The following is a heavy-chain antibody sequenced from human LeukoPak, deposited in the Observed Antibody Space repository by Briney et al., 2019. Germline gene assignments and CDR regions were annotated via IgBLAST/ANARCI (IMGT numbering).Heavy chain of an antibody. J-gene: IGHJ2*01. V-gene: IGHV3-21*01. CDR3: AREHCSSTSCYSYWYFDL. CDR1: GFTFSSYS. D-gene: IGHD2-2*01. Sequence: GGSLRLSCAASGFTFSSYSMNWVRQAPGKGLEWVSSISSSSSYIYYADSVKGRFTISRDNAKNSLYLQMNSLRAEDTAVHYCAREHCSSTSCYSYWYFDLWGRGTLVTVSS. CDR2: ISSSSSYI.